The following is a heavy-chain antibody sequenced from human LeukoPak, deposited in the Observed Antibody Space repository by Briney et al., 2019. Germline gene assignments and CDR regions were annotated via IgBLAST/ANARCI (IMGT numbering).Heavy chain of an antibody. J-gene: IGHJ4*02. D-gene: IGHD1-26*01. Sequence: GASVKVSCKASGYTFTSYGISWVRQAPGQGLEWMGWISAYNGNTNYAQKLQGRVTMTTDTSTSTAYMELRSLRSDDTAVYYCARVLSGSYYRNYFHYWGQGTLVTVSS. CDR1: GYTFTSYG. CDR3: ARVLSGSYYRNYFHY. V-gene: IGHV1-18*01. CDR2: ISAYNGNT.